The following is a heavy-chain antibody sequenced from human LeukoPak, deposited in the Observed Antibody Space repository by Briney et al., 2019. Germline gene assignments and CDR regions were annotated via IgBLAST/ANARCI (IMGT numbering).Heavy chain of an antibody. CDR1: GFTFSNYA. D-gene: IGHD3-22*01. CDR2: ITGNALNT. V-gene: IGHV3-23*01. J-gene: IGHJ4*02. Sequence: GGSLRPSCAASGFTFSNYAMSWVRQAPGKGLEWVSSITGNALNTYQADFIKGRFTISRDDSKNTLYLHLSSLRVEDTAVYYCAKLQDFYDNSGYSYFDNSGQGTLVTVSS. CDR3: AKLQDFYDNSGYSYFDN.